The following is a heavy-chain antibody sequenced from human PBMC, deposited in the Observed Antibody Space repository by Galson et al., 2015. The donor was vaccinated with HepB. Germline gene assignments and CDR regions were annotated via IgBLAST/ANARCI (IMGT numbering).Heavy chain of an antibody. D-gene: IGHD1-26*01. Sequence: LSCAASGFAFNTYTMQWVRQAPGKGLEWVAAVSSAGNNQFHADSVKGRFTFSRDNSENMLYLQMNSLRVDDTAIYYCARDAMGRGSGSYSAFDYWGQGTLVTVSS. CDR1: GFAFNTYT. V-gene: IGHV3-30-3*01. CDR3: ARDAMGRGSGSYSAFDY. J-gene: IGHJ4*02. CDR2: VSSAGNNQ.